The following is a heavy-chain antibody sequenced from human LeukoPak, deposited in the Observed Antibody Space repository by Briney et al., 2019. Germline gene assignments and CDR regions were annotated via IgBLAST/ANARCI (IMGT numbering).Heavy chain of an antibody. CDR3: ARVRGPVQSVLFDY. CDR2: IYYSGST. J-gene: IGHJ4*02. Sequence: PSETLSLTCTVSGGSISSYYWSWLRQPPGKGLEWIGYIYYSGSTNYNPSLKSRVTISVDTSKNQFSLKLSSVTAADTAVYYCARVRGPVQSVLFDYWGQGTLVTVSS. V-gene: IGHV4-59*01. D-gene: IGHD4-11*01. CDR1: GGSISSYY.